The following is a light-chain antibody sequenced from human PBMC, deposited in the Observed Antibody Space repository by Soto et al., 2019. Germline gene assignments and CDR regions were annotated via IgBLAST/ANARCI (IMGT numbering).Light chain of an antibody. V-gene: IGKV3-15*01. CDR1: QSGSSN. CDR2: DTS. J-gene: IGKJ5*01. CDR3: QQYSNWPPIT. Sequence: XXMTSSPATLTVSPGARAGLFSRASQSGSSNLAWYQQKPGQAPRLLIYDTSTRATGIPARFSGSGSGTEFTLTISSLQSEDFAVYYCQQYSNWPPITFGQGTRLEIK.